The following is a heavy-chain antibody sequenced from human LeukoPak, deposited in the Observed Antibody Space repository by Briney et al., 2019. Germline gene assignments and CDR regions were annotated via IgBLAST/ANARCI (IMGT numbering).Heavy chain of an antibody. CDR2: INWNGGST. V-gene: IGHV3-20*04. CDR3: ARDSVLIAVAVRGAFDI. J-gene: IGHJ3*02. Sequence: GGSLRLSCAASGFSFDDYGMNWVRQAPGKGLEWVSGINWNGGSTGYADSVKGRFTISRDNAKNSLYLQMNSLRVEDTALYYCARDSVLIAVAVRGAFDIWGQGTMVTVSS. CDR1: GFSFDDYG. D-gene: IGHD6-19*01.